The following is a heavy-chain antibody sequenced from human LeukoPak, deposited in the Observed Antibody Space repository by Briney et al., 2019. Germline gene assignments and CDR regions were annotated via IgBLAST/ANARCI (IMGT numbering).Heavy chain of an antibody. CDR1: GFTFSSYW. Sequence: PGGSLRLSCAASGFTFSSYWMHWVRQAPGKGLVWVSRINSDGSSTSYADSVKGRFTISRDNAKNTLYLQMNSLRAEDTAVYYCARDHGGTSASYYYYYYMDVWGKGTTVTISS. D-gene: IGHD1-1*01. J-gene: IGHJ6*03. V-gene: IGHV3-74*01. CDR2: INSDGSST. CDR3: ARDHGGTSASYYYYYYMDV.